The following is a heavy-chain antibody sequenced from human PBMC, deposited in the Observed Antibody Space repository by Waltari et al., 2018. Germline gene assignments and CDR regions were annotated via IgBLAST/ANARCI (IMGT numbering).Heavy chain of an antibody. D-gene: IGHD1-26*01. CDR2: IYYSGST. J-gene: IGHJ3*02. CDR1: GGSISSYY. V-gene: IGHV4-59*01. Sequence: QVQLQESGPGLVKPSETLSLTCTVSGGSISSYYWSWIRQPPGKGLEWIGYIYYSGSTNYNPSLKSRVTISVDTSKNQFSLKLSSVTAADMAVYYCATEKLVGATTDAFDIWDQGTMVIVSS. CDR3: ATEKLVGATTDAFDI.